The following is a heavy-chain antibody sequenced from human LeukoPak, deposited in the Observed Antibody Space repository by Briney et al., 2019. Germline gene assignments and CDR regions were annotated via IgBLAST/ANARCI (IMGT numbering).Heavy chain of an antibody. CDR1: GYTFTGYY. CDR2: INPNSGGT. CDR3: ARASYSSGPKSVGWYFDL. D-gene: IGHD6-19*01. J-gene: IGHJ2*01. Sequence: GASVKVSCKASGYTFTGYYMHWVRQAPGQGLEWMGWINPNSGGTNYAQKFQGRVTMTRDTSISTAYMELSRLRSDDTAVYYCARASYSSGPKSVGWYFDLWGRGTLVTVSS. V-gene: IGHV1-2*02.